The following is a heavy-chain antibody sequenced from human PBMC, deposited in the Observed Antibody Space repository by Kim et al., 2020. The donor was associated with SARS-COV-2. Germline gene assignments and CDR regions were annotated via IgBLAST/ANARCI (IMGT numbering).Heavy chain of an antibody. D-gene: IGHD1-26*01. CDR3: AKDKGSGSYYYYMDV. J-gene: IGHJ6*03. Sequence: GGSLRLSCAASGFTFDDYVMHWVRQAPGKGLEWVSGISWNSGSIGYADSVKGRFTISRVNAKNSLYLQMNSLRAEDTALYYCAKDKGSGSYYYYMDVWGKGTTVTVSS. CDR2: ISWNSGSI. CDR1: GFTFDDYV. V-gene: IGHV3-9*01.